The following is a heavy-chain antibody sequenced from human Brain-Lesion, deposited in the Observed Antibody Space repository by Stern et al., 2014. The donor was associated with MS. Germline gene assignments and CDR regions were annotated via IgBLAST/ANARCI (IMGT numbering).Heavy chain of an antibody. V-gene: IGHV3-9*01. J-gene: IGHJ4*02. Sequence: EVQLEESGGGVVQPGRSLRLSCEASGFSFEDHGMHWVRQAPGKGLEWVAGITWNSGTIAYADSVKGRFTISRDDAKNSLYLHMNGLRAEDTALYYCAKDMMDYFGSGTFGSFDNWGQGTLVTVSS. CDR1: GFSFEDHG. D-gene: IGHD3-10*01. CDR2: ITWNSGTI. CDR3: AKDMMDYFGSGTFGSFDN.